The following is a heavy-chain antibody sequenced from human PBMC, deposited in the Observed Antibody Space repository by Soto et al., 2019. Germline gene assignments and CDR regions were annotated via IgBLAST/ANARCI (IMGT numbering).Heavy chain of an antibody. Sequence: GESLKISCAASGFSVSSDYMSWVRQAPGKGLEWVSLIYSGGDTYYADSVKGRFTISRDISSNTIYLHMTSLRADDTAIYYCTRAGSDPGNFYISNYYAMDVWGRGTTVTVSS. CDR3: TRAGSDPGNFYISNYYAMDV. CDR2: IYSGGDT. V-gene: IGHV3-53*01. J-gene: IGHJ6*02. D-gene: IGHD3-10*01. CDR1: GFSVSSDY.